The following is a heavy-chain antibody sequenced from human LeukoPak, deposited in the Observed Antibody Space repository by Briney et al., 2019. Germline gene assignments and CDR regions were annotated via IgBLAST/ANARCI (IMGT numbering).Heavy chain of an antibody. CDR1: GFTFDDYS. CDR3: ARKNYYYYYMDL. V-gene: IGHV3-43*01. J-gene: IGHJ6*03. CDR2: ISWDGGGT. Sequence: PGGSLRLSCAASGFTFDDYSMHGVRQAPGRGLEWVSLISWDGGGTYYADFVKGRFTISRDNSKNSLYLQMNSLRTEDSALYYCARKNYYYYYMDLWGKGTTVTVSS.